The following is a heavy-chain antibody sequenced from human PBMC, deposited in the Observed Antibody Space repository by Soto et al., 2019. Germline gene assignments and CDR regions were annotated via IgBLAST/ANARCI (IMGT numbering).Heavy chain of an antibody. D-gene: IGHD1-26*01. Sequence: QVLLQESGPGLVKPSETLSLTCIVSGGSVSNDAYYWSWIRQPPGKGLEWIGYIYHSGSTYYNPSLKSRVTISADTSANQFSLKVSSVTAADTAVYYCARLGIGWEFPFDYWGQGTLVNVSS. CDR3: ARLGIGWEFPFDY. J-gene: IGHJ4*02. V-gene: IGHV4-61*08. CDR1: GGSVSNDAYY. CDR2: IYHSGST.